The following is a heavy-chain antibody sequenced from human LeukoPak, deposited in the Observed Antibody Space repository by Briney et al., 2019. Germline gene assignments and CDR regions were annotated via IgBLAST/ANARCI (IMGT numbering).Heavy chain of an antibody. CDR2: INHSGST. CDR1: GGSFSGYY. CDR3: ARGPGMVATYGY. J-gene: IGHJ4*02. Sequence: SETLSLTCAVYGGSFSGYYWSWIRQPPGKGPEWIGEINHSGSTNYNPSLKSRVTISVDTSKNQFSLKLSSVTAADTAVYYCARGPGMVATYGYWGQGTLVTVSS. V-gene: IGHV4-34*01. D-gene: IGHD5-12*01.